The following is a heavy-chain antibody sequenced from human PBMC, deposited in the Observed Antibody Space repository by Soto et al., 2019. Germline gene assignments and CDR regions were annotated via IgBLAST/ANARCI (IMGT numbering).Heavy chain of an antibody. CDR2: IYTRGST. Sequence: SETLSLTCTVSGSSISSDYWSWIRQPAGKGLEWIGRIYTRGSTNYNPSLKSRVTMSVDTSKNQFSLKLSSVTAADTTVYYCAREMSECGNDAFDLWGQGTMVTVSS. CDR3: AREMSECGNDAFDL. V-gene: IGHV4-4*07. D-gene: IGHD3-3*01. J-gene: IGHJ3*01. CDR1: GSSISSDY.